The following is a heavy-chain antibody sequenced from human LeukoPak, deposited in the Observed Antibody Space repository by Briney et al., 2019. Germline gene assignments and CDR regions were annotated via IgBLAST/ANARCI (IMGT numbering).Heavy chain of an antibody. J-gene: IGHJ4*02. D-gene: IGHD5-24*01. CDR2: ICSNGDT. CDR3: TRDQMNY. V-gene: IGHV3-53*01. CDR1: EFTVSRNY. Sequence: PGGSLRLSCTASEFTVSRNYMLWVRQAPGKGLEWVSLICSNGDTHYADSVKGRFTISRDTPKNTVSLQMNSLRVEDTAMYYCTRDQMNYWGQGTLVTVSS.